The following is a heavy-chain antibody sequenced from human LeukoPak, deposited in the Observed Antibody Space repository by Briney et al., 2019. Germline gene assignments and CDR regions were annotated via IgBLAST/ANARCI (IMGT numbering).Heavy chain of an antibody. CDR2: IYYSGST. J-gene: IGHJ4*02. Sequence: SETLSLTCTVSGGSISSYCWSWIRQPPGKGLEWIGYIYYSGSTNYNPSLKSRVTISVDTSKNQFSLKLSSVTAADTAVYYCARGTYCSSTSCYTSCFDYWGQGTLVTVSS. CDR1: GGSISSYC. D-gene: IGHD2-2*02. V-gene: IGHV4-59*01. CDR3: ARGTYCSSTSCYTSCFDY.